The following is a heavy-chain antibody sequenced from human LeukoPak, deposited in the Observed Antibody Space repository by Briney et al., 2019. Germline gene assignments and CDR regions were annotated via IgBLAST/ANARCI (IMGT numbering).Heavy chain of an antibody. CDR3: ARSLVGYCSGGSCLARAFDY. CDR1: GGPISSSSYY. D-gene: IGHD2-15*01. J-gene: IGHJ4*02. Sequence: SETLSLTCTVSGGPISSSSYYWGWIRQPPGKGLEWIGYVYYSGSTYYNPSLKSRVTISVDTSKNQFSLKLSSVTAADTAVYYCARSLVGYCSGGSCLARAFDYWGQGTLVTVSS. CDR2: VYYSGST. V-gene: IGHV4-30-4*08.